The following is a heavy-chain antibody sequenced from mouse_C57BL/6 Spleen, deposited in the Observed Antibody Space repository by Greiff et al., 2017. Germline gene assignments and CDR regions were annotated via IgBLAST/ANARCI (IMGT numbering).Heavy chain of an antibody. CDR1: GYTFTGYW. Sequence: VQLQQSGAELMKPGASVKLSCKATGYTFTGYWIEWVKQRPGHGLEWIGEILPGSGSTNYNEKFKGKATFTADTSSNTADLQLSSLTTEDSTIYYYARWYGSKYYCALGYWGQGPSVTVAS. V-gene: IGHV1-9*01. CDR3: ARWYGSKYYCALGY. D-gene: IGHD2-10*02. J-gene: IGHJ4*01. CDR2: ILPGSGST.